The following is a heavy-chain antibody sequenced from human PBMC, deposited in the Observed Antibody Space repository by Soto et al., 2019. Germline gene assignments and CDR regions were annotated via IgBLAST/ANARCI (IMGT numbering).Heavy chain of an antibody. V-gene: IGHV3-7*01. D-gene: IGHD6-6*01. Sequence: GGSLRLSCAASGFTFSSYWMSWVRQAPGKGLEWVANIKQDGSEKYYVDSVKGRFTISRDNAKNSLYLQMNSLRAEDTAVYYCARASVAARPRFWFDPWGQGTLVTVSS. CDR2: IKQDGSEK. J-gene: IGHJ5*02. CDR1: GFTFSSYW. CDR3: ARASVAARPRFWFDP.